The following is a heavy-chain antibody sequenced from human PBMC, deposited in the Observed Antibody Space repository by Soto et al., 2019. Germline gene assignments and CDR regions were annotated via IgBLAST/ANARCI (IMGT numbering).Heavy chain of an antibody. Sequence: GSLRLSCAASGFTFSSYAMSWVRQAPGKGLEWVSAISGSGGSTYYADSVKGRFTISRDNSKNTLYLQMNSLRAEDTAVYYCAKDLLVHYGMDVWGQGTTVTVSS. CDR2: ISGSGGST. D-gene: IGHD2-2*01. CDR3: AKDLLVHYGMDV. CDR1: GFTFSSYA. J-gene: IGHJ6*02. V-gene: IGHV3-23*01.